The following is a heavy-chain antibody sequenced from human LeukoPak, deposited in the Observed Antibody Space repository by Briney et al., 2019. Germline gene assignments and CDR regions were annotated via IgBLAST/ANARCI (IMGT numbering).Heavy chain of an antibody. CDR1: GFTFSSYG. CDR3: AKAPSSSGYSSIHDAFDI. V-gene: IGHV3-23*01. Sequence: GGSLRLSCVVSGFTFSSYGMSWVRQAPGKVLEWVSAISGSGGSTYYADSVKGRFTISRDNSKNTLYLQMNSLRAEDTAVYYCAKAPSSSGYSSIHDAFDIWGQGTMVTVSS. J-gene: IGHJ3*02. D-gene: IGHD3-22*01. CDR2: ISGSGGST.